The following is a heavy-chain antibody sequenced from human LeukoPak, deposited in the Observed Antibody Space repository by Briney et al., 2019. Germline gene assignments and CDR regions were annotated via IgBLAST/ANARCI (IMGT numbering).Heavy chain of an antibody. CDR1: GFTFSSYA. Sequence: GGSLRLSCAASGFTFSSYAMSWVRQAPGKGLEWVSGISGSGGSTYYADSMKGRFTISRDNSKNTLYLHMNSVRAEDTAVYYCAKDDPLYYDILTGYPDYWGQGTLVTVSS. D-gene: IGHD3-9*01. V-gene: IGHV3-23*01. CDR2: ISGSGGST. J-gene: IGHJ4*02. CDR3: AKDDPLYYDILTGYPDY.